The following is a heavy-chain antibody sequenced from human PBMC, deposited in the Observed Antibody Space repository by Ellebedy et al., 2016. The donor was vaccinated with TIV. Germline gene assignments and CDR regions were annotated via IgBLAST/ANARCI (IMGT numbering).Heavy chain of an antibody. Sequence: ASVKVSCKASGYTFTAYYMHWVRQAPGQGLEWMGWMNPNSGDINYAQKFQGRVTMTRETSISTAYMEVSSLTSDDTAVYYCARDNYLGFGKSFHFDHWGQGTPVTVSS. CDR1: GYTFTAYY. J-gene: IGHJ4*02. V-gene: IGHV1-2*02. CDR2: MNPNSGDI. D-gene: IGHD4-11*01. CDR3: ARDNYLGFGKSFHFDH.